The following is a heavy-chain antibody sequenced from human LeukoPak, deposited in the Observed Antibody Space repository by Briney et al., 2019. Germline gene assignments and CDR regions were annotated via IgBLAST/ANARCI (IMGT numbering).Heavy chain of an antibody. CDR1: GRSMTNYF. CDR2: INYSGTT. D-gene: IGHD3-10*01. V-gene: IGHV4-59*01. J-gene: IGHJ6*02. CDR3: ERQGGYYGSGKYDRGLYYYHGMDV. Sequence: SETLSLTCTVSGRSMTNYFGSWIRQPPRKGLEWIGHINYSGTTKSNPSLKGRLNILRDTSKNQFSLRLSSVTDADEDMYYCERQGGYYGSGKYDRGLYYYHGMDVWGQGNTVTVSS.